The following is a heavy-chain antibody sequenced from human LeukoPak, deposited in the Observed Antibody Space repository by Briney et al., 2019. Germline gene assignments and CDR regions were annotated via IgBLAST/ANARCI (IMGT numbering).Heavy chain of an antibody. CDR1: GYTFTSYG. CDR3: ATWDLWFGELRLDY. Sequence: ASVKVSCKASGYTFTSYGISWVRQAPGQGLEWMGWISAYNGNTNYAQKLQGRVTMTTDTSTSTAYMELRSLGSDDTAVYYCATWDLWFGELRLDYWGQGTLVTVSS. V-gene: IGHV1-18*01. J-gene: IGHJ4*02. CDR2: ISAYNGNT. D-gene: IGHD3-10*01.